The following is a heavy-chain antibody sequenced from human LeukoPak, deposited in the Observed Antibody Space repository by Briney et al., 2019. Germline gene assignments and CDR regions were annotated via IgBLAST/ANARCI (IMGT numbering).Heavy chain of an antibody. CDR2: IKQDGTEK. CDR1: GFTFSSSW. J-gene: IGHJ4*02. Sequence: PGGSLRLSCAASGFTFSSSWMNWVRQAPGKGLEWVANIKQDGTEKYYVDSVKGRFTISRDNAKNSLYLQMNSLRAEDTAVYYCARASCAGGSCYSDYWGQGTLLTVFS. D-gene: IGHD2-15*01. V-gene: IGHV3-7*05. CDR3: ARASCAGGSCYSDY.